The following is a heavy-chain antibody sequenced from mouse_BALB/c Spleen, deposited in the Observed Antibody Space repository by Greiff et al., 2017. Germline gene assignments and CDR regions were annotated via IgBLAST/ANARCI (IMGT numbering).Heavy chain of an antibody. V-gene: IGHV3-6*02. CDR3: ARDVASAWFAY. D-gene: IGHD3-1*01. Sequence: EVQLVESGPGLVKPSQSLSLTCSVTGYSITSCYYWNWIRQFPGNKLEWMGYISYDGSNNYNPSLKNRISITRDTSKNQFFLKLNSVTTEDTATYYCARDVASAWFAYWGQGTLVTVSA. CDR2: ISYDGSN. CDR1: GYSITSCYY. J-gene: IGHJ3*01.